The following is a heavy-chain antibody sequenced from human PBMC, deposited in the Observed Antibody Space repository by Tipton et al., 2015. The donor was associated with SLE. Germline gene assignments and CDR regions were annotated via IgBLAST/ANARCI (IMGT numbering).Heavy chain of an antibody. CDR2: IYTSGST. CDR3: ARVAVAGWMNY. D-gene: IGHD6-19*01. CDR1: GVSIRSFY. Sequence: LSCTVSGVSIRSFYWRWVRQPAGKGLEWIVRIYTSGSTNYNPSLKSRVTMSVDTSKNQFSLKLSSVTAADTAVYYCARVAVAGWMNYWGQGTLVTVSS. J-gene: IGHJ4*02. V-gene: IGHV4-4*07.